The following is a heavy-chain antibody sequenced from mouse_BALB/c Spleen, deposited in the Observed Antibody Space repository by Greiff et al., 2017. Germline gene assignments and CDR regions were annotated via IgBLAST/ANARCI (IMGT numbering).Heavy chain of an antibody. D-gene: IGHD2-4*01. J-gene: IGHJ3*01. CDR2: INPNNGGT. CDR3: ARDNYDYVRFAY. Sequence: EVQRVESGPELVKPGASVKISCKTSGYTYTEYTMHWVKQSHGKSLEWIGGINPNNGGTSYNQKFKGKATLTVDKSSSTAYMELRSLTSEDSAVYYCARDNYDYVRFAYWGQGTLVTVSA. V-gene: IGHV1-18*01. CDR1: GYTYTEYT.